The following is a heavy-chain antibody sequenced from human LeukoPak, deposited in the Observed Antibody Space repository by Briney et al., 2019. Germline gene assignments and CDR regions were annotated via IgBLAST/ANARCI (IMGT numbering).Heavy chain of an antibody. V-gene: IGHV1-18*01. CDR3: ARDLGRGWFGELYPGY. Sequence: GASVKVSCKASGYTFTSHGINWVRQAPGQGLEWMGWISAYNGNTNYVQKLQGRVTMTRDTSISTAYMELSRLRSDDTAVYYCARDLGRGWFGELYPGYWGQGTLVTVSS. CDR2: ISAYNGNT. J-gene: IGHJ4*02. D-gene: IGHD3-10*01. CDR1: GYTFTSHG.